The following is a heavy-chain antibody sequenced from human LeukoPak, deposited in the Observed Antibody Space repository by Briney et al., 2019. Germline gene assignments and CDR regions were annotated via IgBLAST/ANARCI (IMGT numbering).Heavy chain of an antibody. CDR1: GYTFTSYG. D-gene: IGHD2-15*01. V-gene: IGHV1-8*02. CDR3: ARGRVPLAYCSGGSCYLHYYYYMDA. J-gene: IGHJ6*03. CDR2: MNPNSGNT. Sequence: ASVKVSCKASGYTFTSYGISWVRQAPGQGLEWMGWMNPNSGNTGYAQKFQGRVTMTRNTSISTAYMELSSLRSEDTAVYYCARGRVPLAYCSGGSCYLHYYYYMDAWGKGTTVTISS.